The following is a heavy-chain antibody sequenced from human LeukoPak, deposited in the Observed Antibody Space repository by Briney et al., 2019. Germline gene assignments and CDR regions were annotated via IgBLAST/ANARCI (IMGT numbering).Heavy chain of an antibody. J-gene: IGHJ6*04. CDR2: INHSGST. V-gene: IGHV4-34*01. D-gene: IGHD6-19*01. CDR1: GPSFSGYY. Sequence: SETLSLTCAVYGPSFSGYYWSWIRQPPGKGLEWMGEINHSGSTNYNPSLKSRVTISVDTAKNQFSLKLSSVTAADTAVYYCARGKLGGSSGRTKNYYYYGMDVWGKGTTVTVSS. CDR3: ARGKLGGSSGRTKNYYYYGMDV.